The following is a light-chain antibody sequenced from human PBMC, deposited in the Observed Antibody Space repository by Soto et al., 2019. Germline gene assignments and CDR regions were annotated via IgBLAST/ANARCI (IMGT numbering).Light chain of an antibody. J-gene: IGLJ3*02. CDR2: DVS. CDR3: GSYAGSQTWV. CDR1: SSDVGGYNY. V-gene: IGLV2-11*01. Sequence: QSALTQPRSVSGSPGQSVTISCTGTSSDVGGYNYVSWYQQHPGKAPKLVIYDVSQRPSGVPDRFSGSRSGNTASLTISGLQAEDEADYYCGSYAGSQTWVFGRGTKLTVL.